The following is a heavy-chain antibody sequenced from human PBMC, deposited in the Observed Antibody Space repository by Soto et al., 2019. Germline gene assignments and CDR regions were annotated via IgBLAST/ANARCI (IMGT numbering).Heavy chain of an antibody. V-gene: IGHV3-23*01. J-gene: IGHJ6*02. CDR2: VTANGGST. CDR1: GFTFSVYA. Sequence: EVQLLESGGGFVQPGGSLRLSCAATGFTFSVYAMTWVRQAPGKGLEWVSAVTANGGSTYSADSVKGRFTISRDNPKNTLFLQMNSLRDEDTAVYYCASLGVGDWANYYYYYGMDVWGQGTTVTVSS. CDR3: ASLGVGDWANYYYYYGMDV. D-gene: IGHD2-21*02.